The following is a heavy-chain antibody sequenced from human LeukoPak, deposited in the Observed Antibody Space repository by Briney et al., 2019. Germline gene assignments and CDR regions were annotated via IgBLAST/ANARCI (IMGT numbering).Heavy chain of an antibody. V-gene: IGHV4-34*01. D-gene: IGHD5-24*01. J-gene: IGHJ4*02. CDR1: GGSFSGYY. CDR2: INHSGST. CDR3: ARHVRRDGYNLTYFPNRPFDY. Sequence: SETLSLTCAVYGGSFSGYYWSWIRQPPGKGLEWIGEINHSGSTNYNPSLKSRVTISVDTSKNQFSLKLSPVTAADTAVYYCARHVRRDGYNLTYFPNRPFDYWGQGTLVTVSS.